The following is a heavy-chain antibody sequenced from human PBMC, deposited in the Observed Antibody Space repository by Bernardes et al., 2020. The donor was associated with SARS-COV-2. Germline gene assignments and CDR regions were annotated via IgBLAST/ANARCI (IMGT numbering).Heavy chain of an antibody. CDR2: ISISSSYT. CDR1: GFTFRDYY. CDR3: ASALSPNWFDP. Sequence: GGSLRLSCAASGFTFRDYYMSWIRQAPGKGLDWVSYISISSSYTNYADAVTGRFTISRDNAKNSLYLQMNSLRAEDTAVYYCASALSPNWFDPWGQGTLVTVSS. J-gene: IGHJ5*02. D-gene: IGHD2-15*01. V-gene: IGHV3-11*03.